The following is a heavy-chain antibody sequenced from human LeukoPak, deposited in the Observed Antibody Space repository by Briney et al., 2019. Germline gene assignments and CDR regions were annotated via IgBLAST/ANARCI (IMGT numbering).Heavy chain of an antibody. D-gene: IGHD4-23*01. CDR1: GVTFSSYW. J-gene: IGHJ4*02. V-gene: IGHV3-7*05. CDR3: ARDGFGNPLGY. CDR2: IKQDGSEK. Sequence: PGGSLRLSCAGSGVTFSSYWMSWVRQAPGKGLEWVVNIKQDGSEKYYVDSVKGRFTISRDNAKNSLYLQMNSLRAEDTAVYYCARDGFGNPLGYWGQGALVTVSS.